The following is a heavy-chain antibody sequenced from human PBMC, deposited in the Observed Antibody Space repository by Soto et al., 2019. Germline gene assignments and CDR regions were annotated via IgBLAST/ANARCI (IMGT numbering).Heavy chain of an antibody. J-gene: IGHJ6*02. D-gene: IGHD3-10*01. V-gene: IGHV4-31*03. Sequence: PSETLSLTCTVSGGSISSGGYYWSWIRQHPGKGLEWIGYIYYSGSTNYNPSLKSRVTISVDTSKNQFSLKLRSVTAADTAVYYCARAPYYYGSGSGYYYYGMDVWGQGTTVTVSS. CDR3: ARAPYYYGSGSGYYYYGMDV. CDR2: IYYSGST. CDR1: GGSISSGGYY.